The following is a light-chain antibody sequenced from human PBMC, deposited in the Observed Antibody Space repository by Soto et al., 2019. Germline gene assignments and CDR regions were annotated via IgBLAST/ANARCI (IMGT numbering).Light chain of an antibody. V-gene: IGKV3-15*01. CDR1: QSVSSN. J-gene: IGKJ1*01. CDR3: HQRQSWPRT. CDR2: GAS. Sequence: EIVMTQSPATLSVSPGERATLSCRASQSVSSNVAWYQQIPGQTPRLLIYGASTRATGVPARFSGSGSGTDFTLTINSLAPEDFAIYYCHQRQSWPRTFGQGTKVDIK.